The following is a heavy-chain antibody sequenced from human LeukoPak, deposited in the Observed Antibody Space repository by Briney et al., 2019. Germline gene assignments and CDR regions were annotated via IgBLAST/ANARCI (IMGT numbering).Heavy chain of an antibody. D-gene: IGHD6-6*01. Sequence: ASEKVSCKASGYTFTSYDINWVRQATGQGLEWMGWMNPNSGNTGYAQKFQGRVTMTRNTSISTAYMELSSLRSEDTAVYYCARGVLPRLNAFDIWGQGTMVTVSS. CDR1: GYTFTSYD. V-gene: IGHV1-8*01. CDR2: MNPNSGNT. J-gene: IGHJ3*02. CDR3: ARGVLPRLNAFDI.